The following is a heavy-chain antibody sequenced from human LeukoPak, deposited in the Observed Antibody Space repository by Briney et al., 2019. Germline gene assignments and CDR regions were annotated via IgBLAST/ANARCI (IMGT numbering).Heavy chain of an antibody. CDR3: ARXDYDSXXXYADY. Sequence: PSQTLSLTCAVSGGSISSGGYSWSWIRQPPGKGLEWIGYIYHSGSTYYNPSLKSRVTISVDRSKNQFSLKLSSVTAADPAVYYCARXDYDSXXXYADYWGQGTLVPVSS. D-gene: IGHD3-22*01. CDR2: IYHSGST. CDR1: GGSISSGGYS. J-gene: IGHJ4*02. V-gene: IGHV4-30-2*01.